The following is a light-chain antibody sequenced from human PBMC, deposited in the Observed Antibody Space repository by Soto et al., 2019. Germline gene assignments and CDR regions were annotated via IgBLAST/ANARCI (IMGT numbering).Light chain of an antibody. CDR1: QSVSSY. J-gene: IGKJ5*01. CDR2: DAS. Sequence: EIVLTQSPATLSLSPGEIATLSCRASQSVSSYLAWYQQKPGQAPRLLIYDASNRATGIPARFSGSGYGTYFTLTISSLQSEDFAVYYCQQYNIWRSITFGQGTRLENK. CDR3: QQYNIWRSIT. V-gene: IGKV3-11*01.